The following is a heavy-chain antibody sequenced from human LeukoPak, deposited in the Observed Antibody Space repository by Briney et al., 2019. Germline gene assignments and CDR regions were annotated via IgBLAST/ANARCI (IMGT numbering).Heavy chain of an antibody. CDR2: INPNTGDT. CDR3: ASWPWSFRYSNYADY. V-gene: IGHV1-2*02. J-gene: IGHJ4*02. D-gene: IGHD4-11*01. CDR1: GYTLTGYF. Sequence: GASVKVSCKASGYTLTGYFMHWVRQAPGKGLEWMGWINPNTGDTNYAQKFQGRVTMTRDTSISTAYMELSRLRSDDTAVYYCASWPWSFRYSNYADYWGQGTLVTVSS.